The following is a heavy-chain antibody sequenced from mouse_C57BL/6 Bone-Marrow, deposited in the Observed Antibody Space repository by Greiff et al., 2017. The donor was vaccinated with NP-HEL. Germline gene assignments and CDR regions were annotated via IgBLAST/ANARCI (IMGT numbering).Heavy chain of an antibody. J-gene: IGHJ3*01. CDR3: ARRYDYWFAY. V-gene: IGHV1-50*01. CDR1: GYTFTSYW. Sequence: QVQLQQPGAELVKPGASVKLSCKASGYTFTSYWMQWVKQRPGQGLEWIGEIDTSDSYTNYNQKFKGKATLTVDTSSSTAYMQRSSLTSEDSAVYYCARRYDYWFAYWGQGTLVTVSA. D-gene: IGHD2-4*01. CDR2: IDTSDSYT.